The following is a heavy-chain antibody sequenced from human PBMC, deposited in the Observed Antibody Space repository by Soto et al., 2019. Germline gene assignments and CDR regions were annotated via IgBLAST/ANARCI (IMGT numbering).Heavy chain of an antibody. CDR1: GGSISSGGYY. CDR3: ARRRDSYYYYGMDV. V-gene: IGHV4-31*03. J-gene: IGHJ6*02. CDR2: IYYSGST. Sequence: PSETLSLTCTVSGGSISSGGYYWSWIRQHPGKGLEWIGYIYYSGSTYYNPSLKSRVTISVDTSKNQFSLKLSSVTAADTAVYYCARRRDSYYYYGMDVWGQGTTVTVSS.